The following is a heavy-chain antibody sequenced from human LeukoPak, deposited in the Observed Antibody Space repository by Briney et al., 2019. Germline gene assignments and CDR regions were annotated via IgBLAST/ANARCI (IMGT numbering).Heavy chain of an antibody. V-gene: IGHV3-7*01. D-gene: IGHD3-3*01. CDR3: ARPYYDFWSGYETSFDY. J-gene: IGHJ4*02. CDR2: MKQDGSVK. CDR1: GFTFINYW. Sequence: GGSLRLSCAAPGFTFINYWMSWVRQAPGKGLEWVANMKQDGSVKYYVDSMKGRFTISRDNAKNTLYLQMNSLRAEDTAVYYCARPYYDFWSGYETSFDYWGQGTLVTVSS.